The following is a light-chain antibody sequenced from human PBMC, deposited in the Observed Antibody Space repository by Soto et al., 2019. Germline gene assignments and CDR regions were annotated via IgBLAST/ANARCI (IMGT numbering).Light chain of an antibody. CDR1: QSVSSSY. V-gene: IGKV3-20*01. CDR3: QQYYSYPRT. CDR2: GAS. Sequence: EIVLTQSPGTLSLSPGERATLSCRASQSVSSSYLAWYQQKPGQAPRLLIYGASSRATGIPDKFSGSGSGTDFTLTIDGLEPEDFATYYCQQYYSYPRTFGQGTKVDIK. J-gene: IGKJ1*01.